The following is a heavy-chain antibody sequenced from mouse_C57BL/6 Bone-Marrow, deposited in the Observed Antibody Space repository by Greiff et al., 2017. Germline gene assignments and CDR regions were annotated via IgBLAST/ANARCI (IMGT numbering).Heavy chain of an antibody. J-gene: IGHJ1*03. CDR1: GFNIKNTY. D-gene: IGHD1-1*01. CDR3: AFSYYYGSSYGRYFDV. Sequence: EVQLQQSVAELVRPGASVKLSCTASGFNIKNTYMHWVKQRPEQGLEWIGRIDPANGNTKYAPKFQGKATITADTSSNTAYVQLSSLTSADTAIYYCAFSYYYGSSYGRYFDVWGTGTTVTVSS. V-gene: IGHV14-3*01. CDR2: IDPANGNT.